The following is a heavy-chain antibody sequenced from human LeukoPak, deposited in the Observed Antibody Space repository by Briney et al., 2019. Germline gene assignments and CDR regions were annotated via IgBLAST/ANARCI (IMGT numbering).Heavy chain of an antibody. CDR3: AREGASRYFDY. V-gene: IGHV4-4*02. Sequence: SGTLSLTCTVSGASISSSDRWSWVRQPPGKGLEWIGEIYLSGGTNYNPSLKSRVTISVDKSKNQFSLKLSSVTAADTALYYCAREGASRYFDYWGQGILVTVSS. CDR1: GASISSSDR. J-gene: IGHJ4*02. D-gene: IGHD4/OR15-4a*01. CDR2: IYLSGGT.